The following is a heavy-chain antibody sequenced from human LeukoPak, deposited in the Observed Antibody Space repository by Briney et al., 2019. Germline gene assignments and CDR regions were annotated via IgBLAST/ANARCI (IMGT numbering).Heavy chain of an antibody. V-gene: IGHV4-34*01. CDR2: INHSGSS. D-gene: IGHD2-15*01. CDR1: GGSFSTYY. J-gene: IGHJ4*02. Sequence: SETLFLTCAVYGGSFSTYYWSWIRQPPGKGLEWIGEINHSGSSNSNPSLKSRVTISVDTSKNQFSLKLSSVTAADTAVYYCARVCSGGSCYSGGAYWGQGTLVTVSS. CDR3: ARVCSGGSCYSGGAY.